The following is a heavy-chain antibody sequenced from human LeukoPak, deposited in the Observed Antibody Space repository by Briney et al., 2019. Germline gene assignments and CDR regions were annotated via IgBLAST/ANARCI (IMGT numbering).Heavy chain of an antibody. CDR2: INPSGGST. V-gene: IGHV1-46*01. D-gene: IGHD1-1*01. CDR1: GFTFSRYG. CDR3: ARWTGTTGLDY. Sequence: GTSLRLSCAASGFTFSRYGMHWVRQAPGQGLEWMGIINPSGGSTTYAQKFRDRVTMTRDTSTTTVYMELSSLKSEDTAVYYCARWTGTTGLDYWGQGTLVTVSS. J-gene: IGHJ4*02.